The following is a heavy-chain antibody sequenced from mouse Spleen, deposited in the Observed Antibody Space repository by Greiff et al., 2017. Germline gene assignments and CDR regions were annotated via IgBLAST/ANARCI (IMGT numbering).Heavy chain of an antibody. CDR2: IRSKSNNYAT. V-gene: IGHV10-1*01. D-gene: IGHD1-2*01. CDR3: VRHHITTAGGFDY. J-gene: IGHJ2*01. CDR1: GFSFNTYA. Sequence: EVKVVESGGGLVQPKGSLKLSCAASGFSFNTYAMNWVRQAPGKGLEWVARIRSKSNNYATYYADSVKDRFTISRDDSESMLYLQMNNLKTEDTAMYYCVRHHITTAGGFDYWGQGTTLTVSS.